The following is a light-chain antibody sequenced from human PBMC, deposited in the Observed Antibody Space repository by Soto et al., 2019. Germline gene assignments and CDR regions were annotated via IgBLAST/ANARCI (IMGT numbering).Light chain of an antibody. CDR2: EVS. Sequence: QSALTQPPSASGSPGQSVTISCTGTSSDIGDYNYVSWYQQHPGKAHKLMIYEVSKRPSGVPDRFSASKSGYTASLTVSGLQAEDEADYYCSSYAGSNNVVFGGGTKLTVL. CDR1: SSDIGDYNY. CDR3: SSYAGSNNVV. J-gene: IGLJ2*01. V-gene: IGLV2-8*01.